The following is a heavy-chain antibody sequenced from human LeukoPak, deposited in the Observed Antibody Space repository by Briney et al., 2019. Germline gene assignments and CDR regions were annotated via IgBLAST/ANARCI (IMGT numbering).Heavy chain of an antibody. D-gene: IGHD3-16*02. V-gene: IGHV3-23*01. CDR3: VREDFAYVSETYRYWFDP. Sequence: GGSLRLSCAASGFTFRNYAMDWVRQAPGKGLEWVSTVNTNGGSTYYAASVKGRFTVSRDNSANTLSLQMNSLTVADTAIYYCVREDFAYVSETYRYWFDPWGQGTLVTVSS. CDR1: GFTFRNYA. CDR2: VNTNGGST. J-gene: IGHJ5*02.